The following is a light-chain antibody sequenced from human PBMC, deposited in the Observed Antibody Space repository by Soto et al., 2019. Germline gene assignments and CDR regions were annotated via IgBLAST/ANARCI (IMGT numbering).Light chain of an antibody. CDR3: QQLLSYPIT. V-gene: IGKV1-9*01. J-gene: IGKJ5*01. Sequence: DIQMTQSPSTLSAYVGARVTITCRASQSVSNWLAWYQQKPGKAPKLLIYAASTLQSGVPLRFSGSGSGTSFTLTISSLQPEDFATYYCQQLLSYPITFGQGTRLEIK. CDR2: AAS. CDR1: QSVSNW.